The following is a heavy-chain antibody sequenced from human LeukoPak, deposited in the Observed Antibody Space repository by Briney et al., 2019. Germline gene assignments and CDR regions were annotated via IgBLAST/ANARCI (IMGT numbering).Heavy chain of an antibody. D-gene: IGHD3-10*01. CDR3: ARGDPYYYGSGSYYLFDY. V-gene: IGHV3-66*01. Sequence: GGSLRLSCAASGFTVSSNYMSWVRQAPGKGLEWVSVIYSGGSTYYADSVKGRFTISRDNSKNTLYLQMNSLRAEDTAVYYCARGDPYYYGSGSYYLFDYWGQGTLVTVSS. J-gene: IGHJ4*02. CDR1: GFTVSSNY. CDR2: IYSGGST.